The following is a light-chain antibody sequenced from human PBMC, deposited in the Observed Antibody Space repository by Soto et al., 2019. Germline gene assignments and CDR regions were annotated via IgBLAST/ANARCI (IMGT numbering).Light chain of an antibody. CDR3: QQYNCFAPWS. J-gene: IGKJ2*03. CDR2: DAS. Sequence: DIQMTQSPSTLSASVGDRVTITCRSSQSISFWLGWYQQKPGKAPKLLIYDASTLYSGVPSSFSGSRSVTGFTLTISSLLPDDFGSSYGQQYNCFAPWSVGQGTKLE. CDR1: QSISFW. V-gene: IGKV1-5*01.